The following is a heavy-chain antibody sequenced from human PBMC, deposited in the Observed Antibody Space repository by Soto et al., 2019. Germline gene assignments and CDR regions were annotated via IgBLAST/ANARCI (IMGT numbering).Heavy chain of an antibody. J-gene: IGHJ6*02. Sequence: GGSLRLSCAASGFTFSSYAMHWVRQAPGKGLEWVAVISYDGSNKYYADSVKGRFTISRDNSKNTLYLQMNSLRAEDTAVYYCARSSSVATVPYYYYYYGMDVWGQGTTVTVSS. V-gene: IGHV3-30-3*01. D-gene: IGHD5-12*01. CDR2: ISYDGSNK. CDR3: ARSSSVATVPYYYYYYGMDV. CDR1: GFTFSSYA.